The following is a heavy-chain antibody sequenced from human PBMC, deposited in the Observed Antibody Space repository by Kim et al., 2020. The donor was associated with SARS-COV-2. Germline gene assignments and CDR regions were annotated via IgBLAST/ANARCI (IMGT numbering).Heavy chain of an antibody. CDR2: ISGSGGNT. D-gene: IGHD6-13*01. V-gene: IGHV3-23*01. CDR1: GFPFSSYA. J-gene: IGHJ4*02. CDR3: AKVDSSSWYSVVDY. Sequence: GGSLRLSCAASGFPFSSYAMSWVRQAPGKGLEWVSAISGSGGNTYYADSGKGRFTISRDNSKNTLYLQRNSLRAEDTAVYYCAKVDSSSWYSVVDYWGQGTLVTVSS.